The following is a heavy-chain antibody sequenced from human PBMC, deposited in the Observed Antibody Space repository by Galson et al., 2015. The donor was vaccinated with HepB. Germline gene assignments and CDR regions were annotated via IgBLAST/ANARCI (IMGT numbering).Heavy chain of an antibody. CDR3: AKESHVRGAYYGDN. CDR1: GFTFDDYT. J-gene: IGHJ4*02. Sequence: SLRLSCAASGFTFDDYTMHWVRQAPGKGLEWVSLISWDGGSTYYADSVKGRFTISRDNSKNSLYLQMNSLRTEDTALYYCAKESHVRGAYYGDNWGPGTLVTASA. CDR2: ISWDGGST. D-gene: IGHD4/OR15-4a*01. V-gene: IGHV3-43*01.